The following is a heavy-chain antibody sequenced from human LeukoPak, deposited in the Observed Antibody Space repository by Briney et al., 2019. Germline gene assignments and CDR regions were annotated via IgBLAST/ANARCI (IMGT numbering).Heavy chain of an antibody. CDR1: GGSVSSSSHY. Sequence: SETLSLTCTVSGGSVSSSSHYWGWIRQPPGKGLEWFGSIHYTGTTYYNPSLKSRVTISVDTSKNQFSLELTSVTAADTAVYYCVRQAAGTISDYWGQGALVTVSS. CDR3: VRQAAGTISDY. V-gene: IGHV4-39*01. CDR2: IHYTGTT. J-gene: IGHJ4*02. D-gene: IGHD6-13*01.